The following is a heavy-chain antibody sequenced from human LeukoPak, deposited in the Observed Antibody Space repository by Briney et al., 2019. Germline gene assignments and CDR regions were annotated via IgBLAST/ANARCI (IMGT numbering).Heavy chain of an antibody. J-gene: IGHJ3*02. CDR1: GYTFTGYY. CDR2: INPNSGDT. CDR3: ARDRNSGSSLDI. V-gene: IGHV1-2*02. Sequence: ASVKVSCKASGYTFTGYYMHWVRQAPGQGLERMGWINPNSGDTNYAQNFQGRVTMTRDTSISTAYMELSSLKSDDTAVYYCARDRNSGSSLDIWGQGTMLTVSS. D-gene: IGHD6-6*01.